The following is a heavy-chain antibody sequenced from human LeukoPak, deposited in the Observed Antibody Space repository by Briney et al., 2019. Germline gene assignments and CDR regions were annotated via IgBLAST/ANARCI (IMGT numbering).Heavy chain of an antibody. CDR3: ARGYCSGGSCYSESGGFDP. Sequence: SQTLSLTCTVSGGSISSGSYYWSWIRQPAWKGLEWIGRIYTSGSTNYNPSLKSRVTISVDTSKNQFSLKLSPVTAADTAVYYCARGYCSGGSCYSESGGFDPWGQGTLVTVSS. D-gene: IGHD2-15*01. CDR1: GGSISSGSYY. CDR2: IYTSGST. V-gene: IGHV4-61*02. J-gene: IGHJ5*02.